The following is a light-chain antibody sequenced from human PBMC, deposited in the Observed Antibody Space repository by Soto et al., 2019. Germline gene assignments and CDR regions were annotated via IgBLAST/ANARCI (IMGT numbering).Light chain of an antibody. CDR3: QQLNSYPLPT. CDR2: AAS. Sequence: IQLTQSPSSLSASVGDRVTITCRASQGISSYLAWYQQEPGKAPKLLIYAASTLQSGVPSRFSGSGSGTDFTLTISSLQPEDFATYYCQQLNSYPLPTFGQGTKVEIK. V-gene: IGKV1-9*01. J-gene: IGKJ1*01. CDR1: QGISSY.